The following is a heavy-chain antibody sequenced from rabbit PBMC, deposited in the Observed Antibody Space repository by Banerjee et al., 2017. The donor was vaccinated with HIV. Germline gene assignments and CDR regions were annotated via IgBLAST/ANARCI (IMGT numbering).Heavy chain of an antibody. D-gene: IGHD6-1*01. J-gene: IGHJ4*01. CDR3: GRDRDGDAGYGSLAL. CDR2: INTSSGNT. CDR1: YV. V-gene: IGHV1S45*01. Sequence: YVMCWVRQAPGKGLEWIACINTSSGNTVYASWAKGRFTISKTSSTTVTLQMTSLTAADTATYFCGRDRDGDAGYGSLALWGPGTLVTVS.